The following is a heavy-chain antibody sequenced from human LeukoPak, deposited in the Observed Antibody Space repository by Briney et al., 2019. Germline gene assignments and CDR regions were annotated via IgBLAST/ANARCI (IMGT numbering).Heavy chain of an antibody. CDR1: GFTFSSYE. CDR2: ISSSSSYI. CDR3: AVVVGATKPRGALKFDY. D-gene: IGHD1-26*01. V-gene: IGHV3-21*01. J-gene: IGHJ4*02. Sequence: GGSLRLSCAASGFTFSSYEMNWVRQAPGKGLEWVSSISSSSSYIYYADSVKGRFTISRDNAKNSLYLQMNSLRAEDTAVYYCAVVVGATKPRGALKFDYWGQGTLVTVSS.